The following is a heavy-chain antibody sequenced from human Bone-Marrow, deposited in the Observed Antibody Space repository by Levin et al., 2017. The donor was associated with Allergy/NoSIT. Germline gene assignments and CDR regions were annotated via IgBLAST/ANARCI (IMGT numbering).Heavy chain of an antibody. Sequence: PGGSLRLSCSASGFIFDNYAMHWVRQVPGKGLEWVSSINWNSGDINYADSVKGRFTISRDNAKNSVYLQMNNLRPEDTAFYYCAKDGNVVATTYFFDYWGQGTLVTVSS. CDR2: INWNSGDI. CDR1: GFIFDNYA. CDR3: AKDGNVVATTYFFDY. V-gene: IGHV3-9*01. J-gene: IGHJ4*02. D-gene: IGHD5-12*01.